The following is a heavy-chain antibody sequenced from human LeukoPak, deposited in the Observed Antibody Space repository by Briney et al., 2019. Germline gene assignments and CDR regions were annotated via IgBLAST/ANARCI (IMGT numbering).Heavy chain of an antibody. CDR1: GFTFSSYS. D-gene: IGHD1-26*01. Sequence: GGSLRLSCAASGFTFSSYSMNWVRQAPGKGLEWVSSISSSSSYIYYADSVKGRFTISRDNAKNSLYLQMNSLRAEDTAVYYCARRNSGSWRRDFDYWGQGTLVTVSS. V-gene: IGHV3-21*01. J-gene: IGHJ4*02. CDR2: ISSSSSYI. CDR3: ARRNSGSWRRDFDY.